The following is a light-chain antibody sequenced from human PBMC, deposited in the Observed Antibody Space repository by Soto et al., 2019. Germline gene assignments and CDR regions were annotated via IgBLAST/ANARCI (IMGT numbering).Light chain of an antibody. Sequence: ETVMTQSPATLSVSPGERATLSCRASQSVSSSYLAWYQQKPGQAPRLLISDVSTRATGIPARFNGSGSGTEFTLAISSLQFEDFAVYYCHQYNTWPLTFGGGTKVDIK. V-gene: IGKV3-15*01. CDR3: HQYNTWPLT. J-gene: IGKJ4*01. CDR1: QSVSSSY. CDR2: DVS.